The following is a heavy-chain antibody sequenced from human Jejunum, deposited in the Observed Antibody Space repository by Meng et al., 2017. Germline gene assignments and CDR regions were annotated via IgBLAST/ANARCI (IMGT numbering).Heavy chain of an antibody. CDR3: ARGAVVATTYYFDS. V-gene: IGHV1-69*01. Sequence: GAECRKRGSSVRFYCKSSGGNFRRYGVRWVRQAPRHGMEWMGGIIPIFATRNYAQKFQGRLTITADATTGTAYMELSGLLSEDTALYYCARGAVVATTYYFDSWGQGTLVTVSS. CDR2: IIPIFATR. J-gene: IGHJ4*02. CDR1: GGNFRRYG. D-gene: IGHD2-15*01.